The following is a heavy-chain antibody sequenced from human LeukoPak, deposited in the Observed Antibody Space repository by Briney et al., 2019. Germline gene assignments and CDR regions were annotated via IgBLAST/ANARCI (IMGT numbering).Heavy chain of an antibody. CDR2: ISSNGGST. CDR1: GFTFSSFA. CDR3: ARSGGWTPTLYYFDY. D-gene: IGHD1-26*01. J-gene: IGHJ4*02. Sequence: GGSLRLSCSASGFTFSSFAMQWVRQAPGKGLECCSTISSNGGSTNYANYVKGRFTISRDNSKNTLYLQMGSLRAEDMAVYYCARSGGWTPTLYYFDYWGQGTLVTVSS. V-gene: IGHV3-64*01.